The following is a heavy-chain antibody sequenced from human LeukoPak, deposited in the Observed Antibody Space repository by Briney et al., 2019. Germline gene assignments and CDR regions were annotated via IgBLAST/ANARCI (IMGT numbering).Heavy chain of an antibody. V-gene: IGHV3-23*01. CDR2: ISGSGGST. J-gene: IGHJ4*02. Sequence: GGSLRLSCEASGFTFSSYAMSWVRQAPGKGLEWVSAISGSGGSTYYAASMKGRFTISRDNSNNTLYLQMNSLRAEDTAVYYCAKEIASIVVVITTFDYWGQGTLVTVSS. CDR3: AKEIASIVVVITTFDY. D-gene: IGHD3-22*01. CDR1: GFTFSSYA.